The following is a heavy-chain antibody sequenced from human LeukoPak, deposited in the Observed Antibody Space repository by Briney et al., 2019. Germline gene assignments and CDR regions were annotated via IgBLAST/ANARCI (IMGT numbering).Heavy chain of an antibody. CDR3: ARGLSGIAVAGRVRYFDL. D-gene: IGHD6-19*01. J-gene: IGHJ2*01. CDR1: GGSFSGYY. V-gene: IGHV4-34*01. Sequence: PSETLSPTCAVYGGSFSGYYWSWIRQPPGKGLEWIGEINHSGSTNYNPSLKSRVTISVDTSKNQFSLKLSSVTAADTAVYYCARGLSGIAVAGRVRYFDLWGRGTLVTVSS. CDR2: INHSGST.